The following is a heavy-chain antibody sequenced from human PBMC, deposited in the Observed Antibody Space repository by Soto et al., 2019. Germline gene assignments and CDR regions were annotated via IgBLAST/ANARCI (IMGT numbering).Heavy chain of an antibody. CDR3: ARVSVYCSGGSCSNWFDP. CDR1: GGYLSSYY. Sequence: SETLSLTCTVSGGYLSSYYWSWIRQPPGKGLERIEYIYYSGSTNYNPSLKSRVTISVDTSKNQFSLKLSSVTAADTVVYYCARVSVYCSGGSCSNWFDPWGQGTLVTVS. CDR2: IYYSGST. V-gene: IGHV4-59*12. D-gene: IGHD2-15*01. J-gene: IGHJ5*02.